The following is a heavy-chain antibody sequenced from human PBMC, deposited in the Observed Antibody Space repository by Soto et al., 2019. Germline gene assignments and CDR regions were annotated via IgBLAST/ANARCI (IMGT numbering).Heavy chain of an antibody. J-gene: IGHJ4*02. CDR2: ISGSGGST. CDR1: GFTFSSYA. CDR3: AKAAAPLSITFGGVIAPDY. D-gene: IGHD3-16*02. Sequence: PGGSLRLSCAASGFTFSSYAMSWVRQAPGKGLEWVSAISGSGGSTYYADSVKGRFTISRDNSKNTLYLQMNSLRAEDTAVYYCAKAAAPLSITFGGVIAPDYWGQGTLVTVSS. V-gene: IGHV3-23*01.